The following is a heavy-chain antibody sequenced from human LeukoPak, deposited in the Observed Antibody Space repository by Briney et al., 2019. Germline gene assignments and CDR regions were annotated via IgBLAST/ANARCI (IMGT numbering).Heavy chain of an antibody. Sequence: GGSLRLSCAASGFIFSSFAMHWVRQTPGKGLEWVAVISHDGNSKYYADSVKGRFAISRDDSRNTLYLQMNSLRAEDTAVYYCARDRGWLQMMDWGQGTLVTVSS. CDR3: ARDRGWLQMMD. J-gene: IGHJ4*02. CDR2: ISHDGNSK. D-gene: IGHD5-24*01. CDR1: GFIFSSFA. V-gene: IGHV3-30*09.